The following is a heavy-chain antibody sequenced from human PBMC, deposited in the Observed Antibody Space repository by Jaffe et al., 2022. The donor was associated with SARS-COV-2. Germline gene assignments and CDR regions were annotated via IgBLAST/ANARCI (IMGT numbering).Heavy chain of an antibody. D-gene: IGHD5-18*01. CDR1: GFTFSSYS. CDR3: ARSGDTAQWDYYYYGMDV. Sequence: EVQLVESGGGLVKPGGSLRLSCAASGFTFSSYSMNWVRQAPGKGLEWVSSISSSSSYIYYADSVKGRFTISRDNAKNSLYLQMNSLRAEDTAVYYCARSGDTAQWDYYYYGMDVWGQGTTVTVSS. V-gene: IGHV3-21*01. CDR2: ISSSSSYI. J-gene: IGHJ6*02.